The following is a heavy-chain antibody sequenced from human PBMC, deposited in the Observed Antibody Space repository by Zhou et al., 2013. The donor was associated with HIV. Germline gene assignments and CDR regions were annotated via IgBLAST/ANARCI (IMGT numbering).Heavy chain of an antibody. Sequence: QVQLVQSGAEVKKPGASVKVSCETSGYIFTNYGINWVRQAPGQGLEWMGWISAYNGNRHYAQKHQVRFTMTTDTSTSTAYMELRSLRSEDTAVYYCARAPGLSSSWYVPADAFDVWGQGTMVTVSS. CDR1: GYIFTNYG. CDR2: ISAYNGNR. D-gene: IGHD6-13*01. CDR3: ARAPGLSSSWYVPADAFDV. J-gene: IGHJ3*01. V-gene: IGHV1-18*01.